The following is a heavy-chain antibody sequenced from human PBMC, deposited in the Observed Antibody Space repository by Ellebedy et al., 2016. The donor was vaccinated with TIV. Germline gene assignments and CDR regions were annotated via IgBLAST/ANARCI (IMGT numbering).Heavy chain of an antibody. Sequence: GESLKISXAASGFSFSSYALHWVRQAPGEGLEWVAIISSDGSNEYYADSVKDRFTISRDNSKHTLYLQMNSLRAEDTAVYYCTRERIHDLGDQFDYWGQGTPVTVSS. D-gene: IGHD3-10*01. J-gene: IGHJ4*02. CDR2: ISSDGSNE. CDR3: TRERIHDLGDQFDY. V-gene: IGHV3-30-3*01. CDR1: GFSFSSYA.